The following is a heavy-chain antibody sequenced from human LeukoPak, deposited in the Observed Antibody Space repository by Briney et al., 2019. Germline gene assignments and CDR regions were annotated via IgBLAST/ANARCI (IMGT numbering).Heavy chain of an antibody. D-gene: IGHD2-2*03. CDR2: ISGSGGST. Sequence: PGGSLGLSCAASGFTFSSYGMSWVRQAPGKGLEWVSAISGSGGSTYYADSVKGRFTISRDNSKNTLYLQMNSLRAEDTAVYYCASPLVGYCSSTSCYGNYFDYWGQGTLVTVSS. V-gene: IGHV3-23*01. J-gene: IGHJ4*02. CDR3: ASPLVGYCSSTSCYGNYFDY. CDR1: GFTFSSYG.